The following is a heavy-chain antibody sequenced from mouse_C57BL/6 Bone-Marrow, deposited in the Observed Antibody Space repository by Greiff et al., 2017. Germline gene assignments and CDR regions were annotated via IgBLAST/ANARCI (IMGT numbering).Heavy chain of an antibody. V-gene: IGHV14-4*01. Sequence: EVKLVESGAELVRPGASVKLSCTASGFNIKDDYMHWVKQRPEQGLEWIGWIDPENGDTEYASKFQGKATITADTSSNTAYLQLSSLTSEDTAVYYCTTQYYYGSRLYYFDYWGQGTTLTVSS. CDR2: IDPENGDT. CDR3: TTQYYYGSRLYYFDY. CDR1: GFNIKDDY. J-gene: IGHJ2*01. D-gene: IGHD1-1*01.